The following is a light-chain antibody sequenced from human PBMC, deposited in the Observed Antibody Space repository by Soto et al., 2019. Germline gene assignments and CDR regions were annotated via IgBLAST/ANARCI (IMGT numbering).Light chain of an antibody. Sequence: QSVLTQPPSVSGAPGQRVTISCTGSSSNIGAGYDVHWYQQLPGTAPKLLIYGNSNRPSGVPDRFSGSKSGTSASLAISGLQSEDEAEYYCAAWDGSLNNVLFGGGTKVTVL. V-gene: IGLV1-40*01. CDR2: GNS. CDR1: SSNIGAGYD. J-gene: IGLJ2*01. CDR3: AAWDGSLNNVL.